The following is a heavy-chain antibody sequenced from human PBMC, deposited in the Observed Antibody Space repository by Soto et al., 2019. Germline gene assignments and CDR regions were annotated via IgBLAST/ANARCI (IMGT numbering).Heavy chain of an antibody. CDR1: GFTFSSYW. CDR2: IKQDGSEI. J-gene: IGHJ4*02. CDR3: AREGDSSGWDY. Sequence: VQLVESGGGLVQPGGSLRLSCAASGFTFSSYWMSWVRQAPGKGLEWVANIKQDGSEIYYVDSVKGRFTISRDNAKNSLYLHVNSLRAEDTALYYCAREGDSSGWDYWGQGTLVTVSS. D-gene: IGHD6-19*01. V-gene: IGHV3-7*01.